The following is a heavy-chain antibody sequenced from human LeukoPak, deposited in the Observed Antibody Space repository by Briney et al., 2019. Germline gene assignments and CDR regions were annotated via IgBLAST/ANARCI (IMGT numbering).Heavy chain of an antibody. CDR1: GGSFSGYY. Sequence: SETLSLTCAVYGGSFSGYYWSWIRQPPGKGLEWIGEINHSGSTNYNPSLKSRVTISVDTSKNQFSLKLSSVTAADTAVYYCARGETGIAAAGLATWGQGTLVTVSS. V-gene: IGHV4-34*01. D-gene: IGHD6-25*01. CDR2: INHSGST. J-gene: IGHJ4*02. CDR3: ARGETGIAAAGLAT.